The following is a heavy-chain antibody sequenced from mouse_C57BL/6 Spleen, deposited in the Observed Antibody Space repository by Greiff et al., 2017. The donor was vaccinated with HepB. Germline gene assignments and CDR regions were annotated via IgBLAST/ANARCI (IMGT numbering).Heavy chain of an antibody. Sequence: EVHLVESGGGLVQPGGSLKLSCAASGFTFSDYYMYWVRQTPEKRLEWVAYISNGGGSTYYPDTVKGRFTISRDNAKNTLYLQMSRLKSEDTAMYYCARHATGGYFDYWGQGTTLTVSS. D-gene: IGHD1-1*01. CDR1: GFTFSDYY. V-gene: IGHV5-12*01. CDR3: ARHATGGYFDY. CDR2: ISNGGGST. J-gene: IGHJ2*01.